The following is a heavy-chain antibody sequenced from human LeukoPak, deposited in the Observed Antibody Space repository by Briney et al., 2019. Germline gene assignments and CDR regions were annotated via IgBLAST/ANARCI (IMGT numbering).Heavy chain of an antibody. D-gene: IGHD2-15*01. CDR2: IRYDGSNK. J-gene: IGHJ4*02. CDR1: GFTFSSYG. Sequence: GGSLRLSCAASGFTFSSYGMHWVRQAPGKGLEWVAFIRYDGSNKYYTDSVKGRFTISRDNSKNTLYLQMNSLRAEDTAVYYCAKDMVAAADYWGQGTLVTASS. V-gene: IGHV3-30*02. CDR3: AKDMVAAADY.